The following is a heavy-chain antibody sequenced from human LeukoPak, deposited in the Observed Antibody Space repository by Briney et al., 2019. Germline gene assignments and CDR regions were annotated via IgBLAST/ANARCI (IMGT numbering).Heavy chain of an antibody. CDR3: AKEGTYYDFWSGSWFDP. Sequence: PGGSLRLSCAASGFTFSSYAMSWVRQAPGKGLEWVSAISGSGGSTYYADSVKGRFTISRDNSKNTLYLQMNSLRAEDTAVYYCAKEGTYYDFWSGSWFDPWGQGTLVTVSS. CDR2: ISGSGGST. CDR1: GFTFSSYA. D-gene: IGHD3-3*01. J-gene: IGHJ5*02. V-gene: IGHV3-23*01.